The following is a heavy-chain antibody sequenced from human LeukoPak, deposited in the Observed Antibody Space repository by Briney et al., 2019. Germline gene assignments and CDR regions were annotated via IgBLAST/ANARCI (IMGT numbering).Heavy chain of an antibody. J-gene: IGHJ4*02. CDR3: ARGHYYGSGSYDYYFDY. Sequence: GGSLRLSCAASGLTFSTYGMSWVRQAPGKGLEWVSAISGSGASTYYADSVKGRFTISRDNSKNTLYVQMNILRAEDTAVYYCARGHYYGSGSYDYYFDYWGQGTLVTVSS. CDR1: GLTFSTYG. D-gene: IGHD3-10*01. V-gene: IGHV3-23*01. CDR2: ISGSGAST.